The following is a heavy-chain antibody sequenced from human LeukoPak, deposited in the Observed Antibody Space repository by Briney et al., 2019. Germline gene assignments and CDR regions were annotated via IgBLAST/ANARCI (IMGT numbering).Heavy chain of an antibody. Sequence: SETLSLTCTVSGGSISSSSYYWGWLRQPPGKGMEWVGSVNNSGSTYYNPSLKSRVTISVDTSKNQFSLKLSSVTAAYTAVYYCARRSSIDRSTYYYYGMDVWGQGTTVTVSS. CDR2: VNNSGST. V-gene: IGHV4-39*01. CDR3: ARRSSIDRSTYYYYGMDV. CDR1: GGSISSSSYY. J-gene: IGHJ6*02. D-gene: IGHD3-22*01.